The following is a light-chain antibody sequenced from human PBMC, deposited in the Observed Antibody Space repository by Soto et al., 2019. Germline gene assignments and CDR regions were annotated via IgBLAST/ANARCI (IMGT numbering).Light chain of an antibody. Sequence: DIEMHQSPCALSLYPGERATLSCRASQSVSSNLAWYQQKPGQAPRLLIYDASNRATGIPARFSGSGSGTDFTLSISSLEPEDFAVYYCQQRSKWTPPVGQGTRLEIK. CDR2: DAS. CDR3: QQRSKWTPP. CDR1: QSVSSN. V-gene: IGKV3-11*01. J-gene: IGKJ5*01.